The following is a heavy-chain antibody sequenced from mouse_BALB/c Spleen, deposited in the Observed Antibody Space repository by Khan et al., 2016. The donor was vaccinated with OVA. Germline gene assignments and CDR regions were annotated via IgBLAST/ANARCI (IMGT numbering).Heavy chain of an antibody. CDR3: AREGAYYRSDGWFSY. J-gene: IGHJ3*01. D-gene: IGHD2-14*01. CDR1: GYTFTTYT. CDR2: INPSNGYT. Sequence: QVQLKQSGAELARPGASVKMSCKASGYTFTTYTMHWVKQRPGQGLEWIGYINPSNGYTNYNQKFKDKSTLTADKSSSTAYMQLNSLTSDYSAVYYCAREGAYYRSDGWFSYWGQGTLVTVSA. V-gene: IGHV1-4*01.